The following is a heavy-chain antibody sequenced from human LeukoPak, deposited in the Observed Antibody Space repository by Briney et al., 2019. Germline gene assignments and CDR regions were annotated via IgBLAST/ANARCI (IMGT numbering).Heavy chain of an antibody. V-gene: IGHV4-4*07. CDR3: ARVLRSSTHYYFYYYMDV. Sequence: SETLSLTCTVSGGSISNYYWSWLRQPAGKGLEWIGRIYSSGSTTYNASLRSRVTMSVDTSQNQFSLKLTSVTAADTAVYYCARVLRSSTHYYFYYYMDVWGKGTTVTVSS. D-gene: IGHD2-2*01. CDR2: IYSSGST. CDR1: GGSISNYY. J-gene: IGHJ6*03.